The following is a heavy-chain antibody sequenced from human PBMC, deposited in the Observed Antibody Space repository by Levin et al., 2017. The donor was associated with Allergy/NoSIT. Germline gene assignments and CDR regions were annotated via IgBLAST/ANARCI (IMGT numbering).Heavy chain of an antibody. CDR3: ATHPPYNSNWFDFEY. CDR2: ASGSGDII. D-gene: IGHD6-13*01. CDR1: GLTFSSYA. V-gene: IGHV3-23*01. J-gene: IGHJ4*02. Sequence: GGSLRLSCVVSGLTFSSYAMSWVRQAPGKGLEWVSVASGSGDIIYYSESVKGRVTISRDNSKRTLFLQMNSLRAEDTAVYYCATHPPYNSNWFDFEYWGQGTLVTVSS.